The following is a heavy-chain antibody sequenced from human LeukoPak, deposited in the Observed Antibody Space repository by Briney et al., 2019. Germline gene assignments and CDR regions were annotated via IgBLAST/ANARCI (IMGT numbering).Heavy chain of an antibody. V-gene: IGHV4-34*01. CDR2: INHSGST. D-gene: IGHD6-13*01. CDR1: GGSFTSFY. CDR3: ADRGEQQLVTGGY. Sequence: SETLSLTCTVSGGSFTSFYWSWIRQPPGKGLEWIGEINHSGSTNYNPSLKSRVTISVDTSKNQFSLKLSSVTAADTAVYYCADRGEQQLVTGGYWGQGTLVTVSS. J-gene: IGHJ4*02.